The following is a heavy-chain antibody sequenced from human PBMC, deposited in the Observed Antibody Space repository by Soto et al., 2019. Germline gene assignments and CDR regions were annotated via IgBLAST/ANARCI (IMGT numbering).Heavy chain of an antibody. CDR3: AKDQYNYDILSNGYYYGMDV. CDR2: ISGSGGST. CDR1: GFTFSSYA. V-gene: IGHV3-23*01. Sequence: LRLSCAASGFTFSSYAMSWVRQAPGKGLEWVSAISGSGGSTYYADSVKGRFTISRDNSKNTLYLQMNSLRAEDTAVYYCAKDQYNYDILSNGYYYGMDVWGQGTTVTVSS. J-gene: IGHJ6*02. D-gene: IGHD3-9*01.